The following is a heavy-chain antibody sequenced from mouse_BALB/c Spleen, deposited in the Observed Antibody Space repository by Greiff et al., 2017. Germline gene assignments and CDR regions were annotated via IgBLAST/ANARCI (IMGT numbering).Heavy chain of an antibody. D-gene: IGHD1-2*01. V-gene: IGHV2-6-7*01. J-gene: IGHJ1*01. CDR3: ARGVLRLNWYFDV. CDR1: GFSLTGYG. Sequence: VHLVESGPGLVAPSQSLSITCTVSGFSLTGYGVNWVRQPPGKGLEWLGMIWGDGSTDYNSALKSRLSISKDNSKSQVFLKMNSLQTDDTARYYCARGVLRLNWYFDVWGAGTTVTVSS. CDR2: IWGDGST.